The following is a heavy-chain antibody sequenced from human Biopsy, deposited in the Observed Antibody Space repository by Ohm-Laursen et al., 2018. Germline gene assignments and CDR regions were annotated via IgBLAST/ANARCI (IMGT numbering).Heavy chain of an antibody. Sequence: ASVKVSCKVSGYTLIELSIHWVRQTGGKGLEWMGWFGREERNTVYAEKFQGRITMTEDTSTDTVHMEVSSLRSDDTAVYYCATRPYYGTSFYYYVRPFDFWGQGTLVTVSS. CDR2: FGREERNT. D-gene: IGHD3-10*02. V-gene: IGHV1-24*01. CDR1: GYTLIELS. CDR3: ATRPYYGTSFYYYVRPFDF. J-gene: IGHJ4*03.